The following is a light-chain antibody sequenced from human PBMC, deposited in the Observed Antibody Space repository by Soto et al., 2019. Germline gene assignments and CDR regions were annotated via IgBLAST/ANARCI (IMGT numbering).Light chain of an antibody. Sequence: QSALTQPPSVSGSPGQSVTISCTGTSSDVGSYNRVSWYHQPPGTAPKLIIYEVTNRPSGVTDRFSGSKSGNTASLSISGLQAEDEADYYCSSYTISSTYVFGTGTKVTVL. CDR1: SSDVGSYNR. CDR3: SSYTISSTYV. V-gene: IGLV2-18*02. J-gene: IGLJ1*01. CDR2: EVT.